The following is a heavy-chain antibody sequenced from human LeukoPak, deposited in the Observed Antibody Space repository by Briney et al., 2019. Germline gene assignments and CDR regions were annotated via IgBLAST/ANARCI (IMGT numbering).Heavy chain of an antibody. V-gene: IGHV3-23*01. CDR1: GFTFSSHW. D-gene: IGHD3-10*01. J-gene: IGHJ4*02. CDR3: AKPPERLWFGELLYKDY. Sequence: PGGSLRLSCAASGFTFSSHWMSWVRQAPGKGLEWVSAISGSGGSTYYADSVKGRFTISRDNSKNTLYLQMNSLRAEDTAVYYCAKPPERLWFGELLYKDYWGQGTLVTASS. CDR2: ISGSGGST.